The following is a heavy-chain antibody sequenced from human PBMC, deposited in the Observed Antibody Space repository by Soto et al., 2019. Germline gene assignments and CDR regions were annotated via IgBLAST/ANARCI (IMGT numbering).Heavy chain of an antibody. J-gene: IGHJ4*02. CDR1: GGSISSYY. CDR3: ARGMTALTVDY. Sequence: SEALSLTCAVYGGSISSYYWSWIRQPPGKGLEWIGYIYYSGSTNYNPSLKSRVTISVDTSKNQFSLKLSSVTAADTAVYYCARGMTALTVDYWGQGTLVTVS. V-gene: IGHV4-59*01. CDR2: IYYSGST. D-gene: IGHD2-21*02.